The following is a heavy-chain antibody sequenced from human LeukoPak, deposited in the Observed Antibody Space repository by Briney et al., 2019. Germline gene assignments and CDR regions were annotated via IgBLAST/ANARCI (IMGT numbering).Heavy chain of an antibody. V-gene: IGHV3-66*02. CDR2: IYSGGST. J-gene: IGHJ4*02. Sequence: GGSLRLSCAAPGFTVSSNYMSWVRQAPGKGLEWVSVIYSGGSTYYADSVKGRFTISRDNSKNTLYLQMNSLRAEDTAVYYCARGPLGHYYDSSGYYDWGQGTLVTVSS. CDR3: ARGPLGHYYDSSGYYD. D-gene: IGHD3-22*01. CDR1: GFTVSSNY.